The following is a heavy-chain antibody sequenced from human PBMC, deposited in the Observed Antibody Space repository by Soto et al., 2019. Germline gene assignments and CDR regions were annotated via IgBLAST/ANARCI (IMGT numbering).Heavy chain of an antibody. CDR1: GFTVSSNY. CDR2: IYSGGST. J-gene: IGHJ4*02. V-gene: IGHV3-53*01. CDR3: ARAPVHQPWVN. Sequence: SGGSLRLSCAASGFTVSSNYMSWVRQAPGKGLEWVSVIYSGGSTYYADSVKGRFTISRDNSKNTLYLQMNSLRAEDTAVYYCARAPVHQPWVNWGQGTLVTVSS.